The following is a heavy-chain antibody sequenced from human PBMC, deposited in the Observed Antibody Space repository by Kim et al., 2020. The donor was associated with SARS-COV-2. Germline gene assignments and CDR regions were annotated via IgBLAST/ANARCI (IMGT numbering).Heavy chain of an antibody. D-gene: IGHD1-26*01. V-gene: IGHV3-73*01. CDR2: AT. J-gene: IGHJ4*02. Sequence: ATEYAASVKGRCTISRDDSKHTAFLQMNSLKTEDTAVYYCARLGAPSDYWGQGTLATVSS. CDR3: ARLGAPSDY.